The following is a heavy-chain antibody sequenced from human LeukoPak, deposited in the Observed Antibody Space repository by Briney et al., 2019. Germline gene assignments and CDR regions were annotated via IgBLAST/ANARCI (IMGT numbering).Heavy chain of an antibody. Sequence: GGSLRLSCAASGFIFSSYEMNWVRQAPGKGLEWVSYISSSGSTIYYADSVKGRFTISRDNSKNTVYLQMGSLRAEDTALYYCARSRDGHYDYWGQGTLVTVSS. CDR3: ARSRDGHYDY. J-gene: IGHJ4*02. D-gene: IGHD5-24*01. CDR2: ISSSGSTI. V-gene: IGHV3-48*03. CDR1: GFIFSSYE.